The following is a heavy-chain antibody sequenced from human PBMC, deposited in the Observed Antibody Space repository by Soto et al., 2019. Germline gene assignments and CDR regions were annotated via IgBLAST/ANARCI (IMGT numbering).Heavy chain of an antibody. CDR2: IIPVLGTP. CDR1: GGTFTSIA. V-gene: IGHV1-69*01. Sequence: QVHLVQSSAEVKKPGSSLKVSCKASGGTFTSIAFSWVRQAPGQGLEWMGGIIPVLGTPNYAQKFQARVTITADASTTTVHMELSSLRSDDTAVYYCASSAGLDHLLNYYGLNVWGQGTTVTV. D-gene: IGHD6-13*01. CDR3: ASSAGLDHLLNYYGLNV. J-gene: IGHJ6*02.